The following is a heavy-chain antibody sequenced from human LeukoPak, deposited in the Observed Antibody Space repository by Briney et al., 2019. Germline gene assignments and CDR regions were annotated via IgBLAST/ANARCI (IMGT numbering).Heavy chain of an antibody. CDR1: GFTFSSYA. Sequence: GGSLRLSCAASGFTFSSYAMSWVRQAPGKGLEWVLYVSSSGSTIYYADSVKGRFTISRDNAKNSLYLQMNSLRAEDTAVYYCARMGTMSDAFDIWGQGTMVTVSS. D-gene: IGHD3-22*01. CDR3: ARMGTMSDAFDI. V-gene: IGHV3-48*04. CDR2: VSSSGSTI. J-gene: IGHJ3*02.